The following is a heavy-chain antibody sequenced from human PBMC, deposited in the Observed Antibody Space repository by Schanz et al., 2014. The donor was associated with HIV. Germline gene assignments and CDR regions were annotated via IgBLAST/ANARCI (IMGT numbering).Heavy chain of an antibody. CDR3: ARAGVTDRFDH. J-gene: IGHJ4*02. D-gene: IGHD2-21*02. Sequence: QVQLVESGGGGVQPGRSLRLSCAASGFTFSSYGMHWGRQAPGKGLEWGAAIWYDGSNKYYADSVKGRFTISRDNSKNTLYLQMNSLRAEDTAVYYCARAGVTDRFDHWGQGTLVTVSS. CDR2: IWYDGSNK. V-gene: IGHV3-33*08. CDR1: GFTFSSYG.